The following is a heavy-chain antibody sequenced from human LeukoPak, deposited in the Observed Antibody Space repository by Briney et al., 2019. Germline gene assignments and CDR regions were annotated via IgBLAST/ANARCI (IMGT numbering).Heavy chain of an antibody. CDR1: GGSFSIYY. Sequence: RASETLSLTCAVYGGSFSIYYWNWVRQPPGKGLEWIGEINHSGSTNYNPSLKSRVTISVDTSKNQFSLKLSSVTAADTAVYYCARDEREGAYWGQGTLVTVSS. CDR2: INHSGST. D-gene: IGHD3-16*01. V-gene: IGHV4-34*01. J-gene: IGHJ4*02. CDR3: ARDEREGAY.